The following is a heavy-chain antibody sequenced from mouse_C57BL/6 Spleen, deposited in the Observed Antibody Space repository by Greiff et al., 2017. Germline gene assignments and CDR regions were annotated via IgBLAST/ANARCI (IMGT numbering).Heavy chain of an antibody. CDR1: GYTFTSYW. CDR2: IYPGSGST. Sequence: QVHVKQPGAELVKPGASVKMSCKASGYTFTSYWITWVKQRPGQGLEWIGDIYPGSGSTNYNEKFKSKATLTVDTSSSTAYMQLSSLTSEDSAVYYCAREITTVVKYFDVWGTGTTVTVSS. V-gene: IGHV1-55*01. CDR3: AREITTVVKYFDV. D-gene: IGHD1-1*01. J-gene: IGHJ1*03.